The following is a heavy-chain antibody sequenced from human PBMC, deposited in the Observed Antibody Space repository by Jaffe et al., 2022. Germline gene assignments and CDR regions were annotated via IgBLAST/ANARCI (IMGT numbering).Heavy chain of an antibody. Sequence: QVQLVQSGAEVKKPGASVKVSCKASGYTFTSYYMHWVRQAPGQGLEWMGIINPSGGSTSYAQKFQGRVTMTRDTSTSTVYMELSSLRSEDTAVYYCARALYCSGGSCYGLGYWGQGTLVTVSS. CDR3: ARALYCSGGSCYGLGY. J-gene: IGHJ4*02. V-gene: IGHV1-46*03. CDR1: GYTFTSYY. CDR2: INPSGGST. D-gene: IGHD2-15*01.